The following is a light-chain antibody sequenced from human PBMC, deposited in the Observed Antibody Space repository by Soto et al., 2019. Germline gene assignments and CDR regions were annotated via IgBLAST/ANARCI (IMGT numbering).Light chain of an antibody. CDR2: GAS. Sequence: EIVMTQSPAMLSVSPGERATLSCRPSQNVNNRLAWYQQKAGQPPRLLIYGASTRATGIPARFSGSGSGTEFTLTISSLQSEDFAVYYCQHFNSWPLLFGQGTKV. CDR3: QHFNSWPLL. CDR1: QNVNNR. J-gene: IGKJ1*01. V-gene: IGKV3-15*01.